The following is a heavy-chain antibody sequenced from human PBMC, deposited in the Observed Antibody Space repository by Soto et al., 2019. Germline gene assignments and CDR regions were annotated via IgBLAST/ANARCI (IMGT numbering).Heavy chain of an antibody. D-gene: IGHD1-7*01. Sequence: SETLSLTCAVYGGSFSGYYWSWIRQPPGKGLEWIGEINHSGSTNYNPSLKSRVTISVDTSKNQFSLKLSSVTAADTAVYYCARVGGTSITGTTGYYYYMDVWGKGTTVTVSS. CDR1: GGSFSGYY. CDR2: INHSGST. J-gene: IGHJ6*03. CDR3: ARVGGTSITGTTGYYYYMDV. V-gene: IGHV4-34*01.